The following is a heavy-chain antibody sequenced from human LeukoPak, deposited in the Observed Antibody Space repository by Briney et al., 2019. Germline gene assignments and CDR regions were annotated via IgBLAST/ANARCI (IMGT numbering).Heavy chain of an antibody. V-gene: IGHV4-39*07. CDR1: GGSISSSSYY. CDR3: ARPYCSGGSCYSSFDY. J-gene: IGHJ4*02. D-gene: IGHD2-15*01. Sequence: SETLSLTCTVSGGSISSSSYYWGWIRQPPGKGLEWIGSIYYSGSTYYNPSLKSRVTISVDTSKNQFSLKLSSVTAADTAVYYCARPYCSGGSCYSSFDYWGQGTLVTVSS. CDR2: IYYSGST.